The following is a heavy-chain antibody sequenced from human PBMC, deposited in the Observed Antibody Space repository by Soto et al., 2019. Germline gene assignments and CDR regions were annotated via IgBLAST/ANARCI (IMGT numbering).Heavy chain of an antibody. J-gene: IGHJ3*02. D-gene: IGHD3-10*01. CDR3: SRDARPFGAFDS. CDR2: IRSTTYGGTS. Sequence: EVQLVESGGGLVQPGRSLRLSCTASGLTFADSTLTLFRQAPGKGLEWVGLIRSTTYGGTSEYAASVEDRFTLSREDAKSTAYLQMNSLTTEDTAVYYCSRDARPFGAFDSWGQGTMVIVSS. CDR1: GLTFADST. V-gene: IGHV3-49*03.